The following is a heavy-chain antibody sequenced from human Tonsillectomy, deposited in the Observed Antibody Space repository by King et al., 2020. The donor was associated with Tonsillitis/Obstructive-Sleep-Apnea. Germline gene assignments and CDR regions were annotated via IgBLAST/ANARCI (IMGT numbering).Heavy chain of an antibody. CDR1: GFTFSSYA. Sequence: VQLVESGGGVVQPGRSLRLSCAASGFTFSSYAMHWVRQAPGKGLEGVAVISYDGSNKYYADSVKGRSTISRDNSKNTLYLQMNSLRAEDTAVYYCARGAWDIVVVPAAIDYWGQGTLVTVSS. V-gene: IGHV3-30*01. CDR2: ISYDGSNK. J-gene: IGHJ4*02. D-gene: IGHD2-2*01. CDR3: ARGAWDIVVVPAAIDY.